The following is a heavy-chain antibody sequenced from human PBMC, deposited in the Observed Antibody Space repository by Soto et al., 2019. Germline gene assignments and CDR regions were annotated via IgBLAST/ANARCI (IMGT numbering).Heavy chain of an antibody. V-gene: IGHV4-61*01. J-gene: IGHJ4*02. D-gene: IGHD4-17*01. CDR1: CGSVSSGSYY. Sequence: SETLSLTCTVSCGSVSSGSYYWRWLRQPPGKGLEWIGYIYYSGITNYNPSLKSRVNISVDTSKNQLSLKLSSVTAADTAVYYCPREGTTIDYGSQGTLVTVPS. CDR2: IYYSGIT. CDR3: PREGTTIDY.